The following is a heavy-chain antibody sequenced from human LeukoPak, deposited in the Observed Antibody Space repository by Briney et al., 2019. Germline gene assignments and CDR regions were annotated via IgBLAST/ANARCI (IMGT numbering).Heavy chain of an antibody. J-gene: IGHJ3*02. CDR2: ISSSSSYI. D-gene: IGHD3-22*01. CDR3: ARNYYDSSGYYGDAFDI. CDR1: GFTFSSYS. V-gene: IGHV3-21*01. Sequence: GGSLRLSCAASGFTFSSYSMNWVRQAPGKGLEWVSSISSSSSYIYYADSVKGRFTISRDNAKTSLYLQMNSLRAENTAVYYCARNYYDSSGYYGDAFDIWGQGTMVTVSS.